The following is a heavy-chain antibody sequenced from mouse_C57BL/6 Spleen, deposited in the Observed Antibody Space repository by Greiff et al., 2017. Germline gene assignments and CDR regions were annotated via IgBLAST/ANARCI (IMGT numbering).Heavy chain of an antibody. Sequence: VKLVESGPGLVQPSQSLSITCTVSGFSLTSYGVHWVRQSPGKGLEWLGVIWRGGSTDYNAAFMSRLSITKDNSKSQVFFKMNSLQADDTAIYYCAKSTVVARDWYFDVWGTGTTVTVSS. D-gene: IGHD1-1*01. CDR3: AKSTVVARDWYFDV. CDR1: GFSLTSYG. V-gene: IGHV2-5*01. CDR2: IWRGGST. J-gene: IGHJ1*03.